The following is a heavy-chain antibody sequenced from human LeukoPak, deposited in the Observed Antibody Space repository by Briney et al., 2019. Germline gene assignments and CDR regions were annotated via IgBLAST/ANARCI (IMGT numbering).Heavy chain of an antibody. CDR2: IDPRDSYI. CDR3: ARQLNWADFDF. J-gene: IGHJ4*02. CDR1: GYSFTNYW. D-gene: IGHD7-27*01. Sequence: GESLKISCKGSGYSFTNYWISWVRQMPGRGLEWLGRIDPRDSYINYSPSFQGHLTISTDKSITTAYLHWSSLRASDTAMYYCARQLNWADFDFWGQGTLLTVSS. V-gene: IGHV5-10-1*01.